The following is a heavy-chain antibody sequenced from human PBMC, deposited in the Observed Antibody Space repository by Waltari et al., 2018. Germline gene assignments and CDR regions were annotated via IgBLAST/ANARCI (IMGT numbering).Heavy chain of an antibody. J-gene: IGHJ3*02. Sequence: QVQLVQSGAEVKKPGASVKVSCKASGYTFTSYAMHWVRQAPGQRLEWMGWINAGNGNTKYSQKFQGRVTITRHTSASTAYMELSSLRSEDTAVYYCARVGSSSFAFDIWGQGTMVTVSS. CDR1: GYTFTSYA. V-gene: IGHV1-3*01. D-gene: IGHD6-6*01. CDR3: ARVGSSSFAFDI. CDR2: INAGNGNT.